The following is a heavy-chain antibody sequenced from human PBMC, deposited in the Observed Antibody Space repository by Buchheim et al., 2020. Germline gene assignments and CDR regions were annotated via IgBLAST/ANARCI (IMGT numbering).Heavy chain of an antibody. V-gene: IGHV3-23*01. CDR3: AKVPAYRFAMIERNYFDY. CDR1: GFTFSSYA. D-gene: IGHD3-22*01. Sequence: EVQLLESGGGLVQPGGSLRLSCAASGFTFSSYAMSWVRQAPGKGLEWVSAISGSGGSTYYADSVKGRFTISRDNSKNTLYLQMNSLRAEDTAVYYCAKVPAYRFAMIERNYFDYWGQGTL. CDR2: ISGSGGST. J-gene: IGHJ4*02.